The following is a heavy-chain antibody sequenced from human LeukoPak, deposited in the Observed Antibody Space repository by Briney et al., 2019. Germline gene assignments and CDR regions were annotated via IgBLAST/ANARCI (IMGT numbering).Heavy chain of an antibody. D-gene: IGHD3-10*01. CDR3: ATTGTLGNWFDP. J-gene: IGHJ5*02. V-gene: IGHV3-21*01. CDR1: GFTFSSYS. Sequence: GGSLRLSCVASGFTFSSYSMNWVRQAPGKGLEWVSSISSSSYIYYADSVKGRFTISRDNAKNSLYLQMNSLRAEDTAVYYCATTGTLGNWFDPWGQGTLVTVSS. CDR2: ISSSSYI.